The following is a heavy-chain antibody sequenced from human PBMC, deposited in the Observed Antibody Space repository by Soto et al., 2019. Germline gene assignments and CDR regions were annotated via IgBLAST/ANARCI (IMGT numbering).Heavy chain of an antibody. CDR1: SGPSSSHN. J-gene: IGHJ6*02. V-gene: IGHV4-59*08. Sequence: QVHLQQSGPGLVKPSETLSLTCTVSSGPSSSHNWGWIRQSPGRGLEWIGYVYNTGGTSYNPSLKSRVTISADTSANHISLTLSSVTAAATAISYCVRQGIGNLHGLVDVWGQGTTVSVSS. CDR3: VRQGIGNLHGLVDV. CDR2: VYNTGGT. D-gene: IGHD1-1*01.